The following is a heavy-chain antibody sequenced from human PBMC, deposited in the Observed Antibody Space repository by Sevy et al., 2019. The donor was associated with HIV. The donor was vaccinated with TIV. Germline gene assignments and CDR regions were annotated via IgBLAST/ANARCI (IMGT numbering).Heavy chain of an antibody. Sequence: GGSLRLSCAASGFTFSNYWMSWVRQAPGKGLEWVANIKRDGSEKYYVASVKGRFTISRDNAKTSLYLQMNRLGAEDTAVYYCARDCSSATCLWGLDVWGQGTTVTVSS. CDR3: ARDCSSATCLWGLDV. CDR2: IKRDGSEK. CDR1: GFTFSNYW. V-gene: IGHV3-7*03. D-gene: IGHD2-2*01. J-gene: IGHJ6*02.